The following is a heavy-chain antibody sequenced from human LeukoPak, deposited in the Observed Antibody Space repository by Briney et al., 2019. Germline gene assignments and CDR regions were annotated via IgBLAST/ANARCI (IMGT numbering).Heavy chain of an antibody. CDR3: AREGAGTGTHTYDY. CDR2: IYYSGST. V-gene: IGHV4-39*07. D-gene: IGHD1-14*01. Sequence: SETLSLTCTVSGGSISSSSYYWGWIRQPPGKGLEWIGSIYYSGSTYYNPSLKSRVTISVDTSKNQFSLKLSSVTAADTAMYYCAREGAGTGTHTYDYWGQGTLVTVSS. CDR1: GGSISSSSYY. J-gene: IGHJ4*02.